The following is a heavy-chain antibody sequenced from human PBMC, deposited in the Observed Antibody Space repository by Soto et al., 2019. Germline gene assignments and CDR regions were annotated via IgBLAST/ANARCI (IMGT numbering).Heavy chain of an antibody. D-gene: IGHD6-6*01. CDR2: IWYDGSNK. J-gene: IGHJ4*02. V-gene: IGHV3-33*08. CDR3: ARHVLTEYSSSSFDY. CDR1: GFALSSYG. Sequence: GGSLRLSCAASGFALSSYGMHWVRPAPGKGLEWVGVIWYDGSNKYYADSVKGRFTISRDNSKNTLYLQMNSLRAEDTALYYCARHVLTEYSSSSFDYWGQGTLVTVSS.